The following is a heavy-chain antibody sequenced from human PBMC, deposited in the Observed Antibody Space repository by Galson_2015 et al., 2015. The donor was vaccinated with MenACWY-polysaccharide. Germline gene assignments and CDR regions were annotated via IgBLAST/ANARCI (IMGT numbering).Heavy chain of an antibody. V-gene: IGHV3-23*01. Sequence: SLRLSCAASGFTFTSYAMSWVRQAPGKGLEWVSAIRSSGTNTYYADSVKGRFPISRDTSKNTLYLQMNSLSAEDTAVYYCAKDSTDFWSVAGRFDHWGQGTLVTVSS. D-gene: IGHD3-3*01. CDR1: GFTFTSYA. J-gene: IGHJ5*02. CDR2: IRSSGTNT. CDR3: AKDSTDFWSVAGRFDH.